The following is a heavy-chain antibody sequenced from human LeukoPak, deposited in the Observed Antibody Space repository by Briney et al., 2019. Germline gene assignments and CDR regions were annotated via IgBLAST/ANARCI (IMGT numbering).Heavy chain of an antibody. CDR1: GGSFSGYY. Sequence: SETLSLTCAVYGGSFSGYYWSWIRQPAGKGLEWIGHIYTSGSTNYNPSLKSRVTISVDTSKNQFSLKLSSVTAADTAVYYCARYHYPGAFDYWGQGTLVTVSS. J-gene: IGHJ4*02. D-gene: IGHD3-10*01. CDR3: ARYHYPGAFDY. CDR2: IYTSGST. V-gene: IGHV4-59*10.